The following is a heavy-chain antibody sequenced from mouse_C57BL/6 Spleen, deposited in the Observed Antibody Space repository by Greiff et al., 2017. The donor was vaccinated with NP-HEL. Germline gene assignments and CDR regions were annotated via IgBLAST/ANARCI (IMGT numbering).Heavy chain of an antibody. CDR2: IWSGGST. D-gene: IGHD2-3*01. Sequence: VKLVESGPGLVQPSQSLSITCTVSGFSLTSYGVHWVRQSPGKGLEWLGVIWSGGSTDYNAAFISRLSISKDNSKSQVFFKMNSLQADDTAIYYCARDGYPWFAYWGQGTLVTVSA. CDR1: GFSLTSYG. CDR3: ARDGYPWFAY. J-gene: IGHJ3*01. V-gene: IGHV2-2*01.